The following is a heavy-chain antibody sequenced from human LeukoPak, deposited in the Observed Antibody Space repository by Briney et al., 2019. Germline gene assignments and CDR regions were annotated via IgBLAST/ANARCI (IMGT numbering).Heavy chain of an antibody. Sequence: GSLRLSCAASGFTFSDYYMSWIRQAPGKGLECVGSIHYSGSTYYNPSLKSRVTISVDTSKNQFSLKLSSVTAADTAVYYCARHGTYGGFFDYWGQGTLVTVSS. V-gene: IGHV4-39*01. D-gene: IGHD4-17*01. CDR2: IHYSGST. CDR1: GFTFSDYY. CDR3: ARHGTYGGFFDY. J-gene: IGHJ4*02.